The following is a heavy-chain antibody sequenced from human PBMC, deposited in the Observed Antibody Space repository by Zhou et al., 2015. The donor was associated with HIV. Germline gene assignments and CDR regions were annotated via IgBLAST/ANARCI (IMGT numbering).Heavy chain of an antibody. CDR3: GGGGETYGDYSAGDHYYYGMDV. J-gene: IGHJ6*02. CDR2: IIPIFGTA. Sequence: QVQLVQSGAEVKKPGSSVKVSCKASGGTFSSYAISWVRQAPGQGLEWMGGIIPIFGTANYAQKFQGRVTITADESTSTAYMELSSLRSEDTAVYYCGGGGETYGDYSAGDHYYYGMDVWGQGTTVTVSS. CDR1: GGTFSSYA. V-gene: IGHV1-69*12. D-gene: IGHD4-17*01.